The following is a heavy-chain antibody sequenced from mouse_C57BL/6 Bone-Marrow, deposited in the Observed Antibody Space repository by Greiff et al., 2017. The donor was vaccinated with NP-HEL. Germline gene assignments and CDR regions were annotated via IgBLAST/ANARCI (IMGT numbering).Heavy chain of an antibody. CDR1: GFTFSNYW. Sequence: EVQLQESGGGLVQPGGSMKLSCVASGFTFSNYWMNWVRQSPEKGLEWVAQIRLKSDNYATHYAESVKGRFTISRDDSKSSVYLQMNNLRAEDTGIYYCTEEVTTGDWGQGTLVTVSA. V-gene: IGHV6-3*01. CDR2: IRLKSDNYAT. D-gene: IGHD2-2*01. J-gene: IGHJ3*01. CDR3: TEEVTTGD.